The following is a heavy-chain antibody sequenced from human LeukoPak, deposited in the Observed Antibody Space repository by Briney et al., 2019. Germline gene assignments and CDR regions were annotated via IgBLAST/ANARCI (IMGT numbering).Heavy chain of an antibody. CDR2: IIPIFGTA. V-gene: IGHV1-69*06. CDR3: ARDATVGLTVHFDY. CDR1: GGTFSSYA. D-gene: IGHD1-26*01. Sequence: SVKVSCKASGGTFSSYAISWVRQAPGQGLEWMGGIIPIFGTANYAQKFQGRVTITADKSTSTAYMDLRSLRSDDTAVYYCARDATVGLTVHFDYWGQGTPVTVSS. J-gene: IGHJ4*02.